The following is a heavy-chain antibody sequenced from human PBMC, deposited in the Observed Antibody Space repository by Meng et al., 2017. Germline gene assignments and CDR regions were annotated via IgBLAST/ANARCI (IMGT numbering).Heavy chain of an antibody. D-gene: IGHD1-7*01. J-gene: IGHJ4*02. CDR1: VYTFTSYG. CDR2: ISAYNGNT. Sequence: QVLVVQSVVEVKKPVASVTVSCKASVYTFTSYGISWVRQAPGQGLEWMGWISAYNGNTNYAQKLQGRVTMTTDTSTSTAYMELRSLRSDDTAVYYCARDPRITGTTLPDYCGQGTLVTVSS. V-gene: IGHV1-18*01. CDR3: ARDPRITGTTLPDY.